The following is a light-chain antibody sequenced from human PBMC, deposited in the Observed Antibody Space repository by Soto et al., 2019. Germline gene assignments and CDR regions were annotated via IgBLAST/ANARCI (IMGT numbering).Light chain of an antibody. CDR3: MQATQSAWT. Sequence: DIVMTQTPLSSPVTLGQAASISCRSSQSRVHNDGNTYLSWFQQRPGQPPRLLIYKVSDRFSWVQDRCSGSGAGTDFTLTISRVVAEDVGIYYCMQATQSAWTFGQGTKVEIK. CDR1: QSRVHNDGNTY. V-gene: IGKV2-24*01. J-gene: IGKJ1*01. CDR2: KVS.